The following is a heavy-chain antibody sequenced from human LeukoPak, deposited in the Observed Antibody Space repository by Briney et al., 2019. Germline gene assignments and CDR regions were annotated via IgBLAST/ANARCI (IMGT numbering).Heavy chain of an antibody. D-gene: IGHD2-15*01. V-gene: IGHV3-33*01. CDR2: IRYDGSNK. CDR3: ARDEGSEIDY. Sequence: GGSMTLSCAASGFTFSIYGMHWVRQAPGKGLEWVAVIRYDGSNKYYADSVKGQFTISRDNSKNTLYLQMNSLRAEDTAVYYCARDEGSEIDYWGQGTLVTVSS. J-gene: IGHJ4*02. CDR1: GFTFSIYG.